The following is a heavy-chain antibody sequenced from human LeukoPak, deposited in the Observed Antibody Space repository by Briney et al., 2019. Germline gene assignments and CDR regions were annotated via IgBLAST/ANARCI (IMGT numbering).Heavy chain of an antibody. J-gene: IGHJ5*02. V-gene: IGHV1-69*13. Sequence: SVKVSCKAAGGTFSSYAISWVRQAPGQGLEWMGGIIPIFGTAKYAQTFHGRVTITADELTRTAYMELSSLRSEDTAVYYCARAPSLVVTASPWLGWFDPWGQGTLVTVSS. D-gene: IGHD2-21*02. CDR2: IIPIFGTA. CDR1: GGTFSSYA. CDR3: ARAPSLVVTASPWLGWFDP.